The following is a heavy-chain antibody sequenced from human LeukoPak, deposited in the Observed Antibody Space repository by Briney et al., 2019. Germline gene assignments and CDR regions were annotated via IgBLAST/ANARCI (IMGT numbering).Heavy chain of an antibody. D-gene: IGHD6-19*01. CDR3: ARGPSGSGWHNWFDP. J-gene: IGHJ5*02. CDR1: GYTFTGYY. CDR2: INPNSGGT. V-gene: IGHV1-2*06. Sequence: GASVKVSCKASGYTFTGYYMHWVRQAPGQGLEWMGRINPNSGGTNYAQKFQGRVTMTRDTSISTAYMELSRLRSDDTAVYYCARGPSGSGWHNWFDPWGQGTLVTVSS.